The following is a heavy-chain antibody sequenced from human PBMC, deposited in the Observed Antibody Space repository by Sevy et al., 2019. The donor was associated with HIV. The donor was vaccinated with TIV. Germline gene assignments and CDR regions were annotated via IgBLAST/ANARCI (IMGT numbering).Heavy chain of an antibody. D-gene: IGHD5-12*01. V-gene: IGHV1-69*06. CDR1: GGTFSSYA. CDR3: ARGPRDGYNYFDEYFQH. CDR2: IIPIFGTA. Sequence: ASVKVSCKASGGTFSSYAISWVRQAPGQGLEWMGGIIPIFGTANYAQKFQGRVTITADKSTSTAYMGLSSLRSEDTAVYYCARGPRDGYNYFDEYFQHWGQGTLVTVSS. J-gene: IGHJ1*01.